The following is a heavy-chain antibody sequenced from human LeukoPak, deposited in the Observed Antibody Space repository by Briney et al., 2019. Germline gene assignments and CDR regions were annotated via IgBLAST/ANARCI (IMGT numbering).Heavy chain of an antibody. Sequence: GGSLRLSCAASGFTFSNYAMNWVRQAPGKGLEWVSYISSSSSTIYYADSVKGRFTISRDNAKNSLYLQMNSLRAEDTAVYFCARGPLNEYSSSSGYYYYGVDVWGQGTTVTVSS. CDR1: GFTFSNYA. CDR3: ARGPLNEYSSSSGYYYYGVDV. J-gene: IGHJ6*02. D-gene: IGHD6-6*01. CDR2: ISSSSSTI. V-gene: IGHV3-48*04.